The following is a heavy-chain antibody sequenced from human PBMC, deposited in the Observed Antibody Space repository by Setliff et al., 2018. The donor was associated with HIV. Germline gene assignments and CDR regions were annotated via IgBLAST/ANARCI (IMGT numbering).Heavy chain of an antibody. CDR1: GYRFTSYW. V-gene: IGHV5-51*01. J-gene: IGHJ4*02. CDR3: ARHVLVTRDVRYFDY. CDR2: IYPGDSDT. Sequence: PGESLKISCQGSGYRFTSYWIAWVRQMPGKGLEWMGIIYPGDSDTRYSPSFQGQVTISVDKSITTAYLQWSSLKASDTAMYYCARHVLVTRDVRYFDYWGQGTLVTVSS. D-gene: IGHD2-21*02.